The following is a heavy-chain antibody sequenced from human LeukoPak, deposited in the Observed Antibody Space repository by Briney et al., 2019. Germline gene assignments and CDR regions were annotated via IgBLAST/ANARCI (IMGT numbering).Heavy chain of an antibody. J-gene: IGHJ5*02. V-gene: IGHV3-23*01. Sequence: GGSLRLSCAASGFTFSSYAMSWVRQAPGKGLEWVSAISGSGGSTYYADSVKGRFTISRDNSKNALYLQMNSLRAEDTAVYYCAKEYCSSTSCYPEDNWFDPWGQGTLVTVSS. D-gene: IGHD2-2*01. CDR3: AKEYCSSTSCYPEDNWFDP. CDR2: ISGSGGST. CDR1: GFTFSSYA.